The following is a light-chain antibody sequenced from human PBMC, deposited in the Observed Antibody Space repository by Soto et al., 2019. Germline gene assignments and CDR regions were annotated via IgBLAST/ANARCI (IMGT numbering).Light chain of an antibody. V-gene: IGKV3-20*01. Sequence: EIVITHSPFTLSVSPMYRATPSCRASQNVGSSYLAWYQQKPGQAPRLLIYGASSRATGIPDRFSGSGSGTDFTLTISRLEPEDFAVYYCQQYGSSPRTFGQGTKVDIK. CDR1: QNVGSSY. CDR3: QQYGSSPRT. J-gene: IGKJ1*01. CDR2: GAS.